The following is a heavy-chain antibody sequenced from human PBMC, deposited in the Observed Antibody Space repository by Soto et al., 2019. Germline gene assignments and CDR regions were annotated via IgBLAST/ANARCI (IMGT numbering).Heavy chain of an antibody. D-gene: IGHD3-10*01. V-gene: IGHV4-34*01. CDR1: GGSFSGYY. Sequence: SETLSLTCAVYGGSFSGYYWSWIRQPPGKGLEWIGEINHSGSTNYNPSLKSRVTISVDTSKNQFSLKLSSVTAADTAVYYCARYYYGSGSHAAVLDYWGQGTLVTVSS. CDR2: INHSGST. CDR3: ARYYYGSGSHAAVLDY. J-gene: IGHJ4*02.